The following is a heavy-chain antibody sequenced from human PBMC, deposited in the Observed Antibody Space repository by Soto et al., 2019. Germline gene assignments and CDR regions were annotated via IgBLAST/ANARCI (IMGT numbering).Heavy chain of an antibody. D-gene: IGHD6-13*01. CDR2: IYYSGST. CDR3: ARWEYSYSTWTLRD. Sequence: PSETLSLTCTVSGGPISSSSYYRGWIRQPPGKGLEWIGSIYYSGSTYYNPSLKSRVTISVDTSKNQFSLKLSSVTAADTAVYYCARWEYSYSTWTLRDWGQGTLVTVSS. J-gene: IGHJ1*01. CDR1: GGPISSSSYY. V-gene: IGHV4-39*01.